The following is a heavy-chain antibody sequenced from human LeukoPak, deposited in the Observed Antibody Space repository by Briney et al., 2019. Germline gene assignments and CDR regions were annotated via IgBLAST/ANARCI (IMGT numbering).Heavy chain of an antibody. CDR2: IYHSGST. CDR3: AVIAAAGNRYYYYMDV. D-gene: IGHD6-13*01. V-gene: IGHV4-38-2*02. CDR1: GYSISSGYY. Sequence: PSETLSLTCTVSGYSISSGYYWGWIRQPPGKGLEWIGSIYHSGSTYYNPSLKSRVTISVDTSKNQFSLKLSSVTAADTAVYYCAVIAAAGNRYYYYMDVWGKGTTVTVSS. J-gene: IGHJ6*03.